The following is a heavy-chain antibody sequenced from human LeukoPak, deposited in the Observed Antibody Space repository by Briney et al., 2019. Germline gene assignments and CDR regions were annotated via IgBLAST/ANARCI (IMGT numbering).Heavy chain of an antibody. CDR1: GFSFSSYS. Sequence: GGSLRLSCAASGFSFSSYSMNWVRQAPGKGLEWVSGFDGNGPNTYYADSVRGRWTISRDNSRNTLYLEMNSLRPEDTAIYYCAKPRTTGLGWAQFDYWGQGSLVTVSS. CDR2: FDGNGPNT. V-gene: IGHV3-23*01. CDR3: AKPRTTGLGWAQFDY. J-gene: IGHJ4*02. D-gene: IGHD2-8*02.